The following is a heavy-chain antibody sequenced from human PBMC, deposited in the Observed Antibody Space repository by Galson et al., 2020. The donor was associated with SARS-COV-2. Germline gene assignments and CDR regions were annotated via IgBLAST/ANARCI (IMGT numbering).Heavy chain of an antibody. CDR3: AVRGYSNARYYYYYMDV. V-gene: IGHV3-43*01. CDR1: GFTFDDYT. Sequence: GESLKISCAASGFTFDDYTMHWVRQAPGKGLEWVSLISWDGGSTYYADSVKGRFTISRDNSKNSLYLQMNSLRTEDTALYYCAVRGYSNARYYYYYMDVWGKGTTVTVSS. J-gene: IGHJ6*03. CDR2: ISWDGGST. D-gene: IGHD4-4*01.